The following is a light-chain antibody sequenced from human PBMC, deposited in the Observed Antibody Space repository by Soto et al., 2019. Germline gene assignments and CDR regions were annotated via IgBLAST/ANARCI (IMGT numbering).Light chain of an antibody. CDR1: QSVDTY. V-gene: IGKV3-11*01. Sequence: EIVLTQSPATLSLSPGERATLSCRASQSVDTYLSWYQQKPGQAPRLLIYDASDRATGIPARFSGSGSGTDFTLTISSLEPEDFAVYYCQQRSNWPAWTFGHGTKVEIK. CDR2: DAS. J-gene: IGKJ1*01. CDR3: QQRSNWPAWT.